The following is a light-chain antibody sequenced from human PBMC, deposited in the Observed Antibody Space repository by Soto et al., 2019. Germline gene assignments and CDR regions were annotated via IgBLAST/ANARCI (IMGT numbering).Light chain of an antibody. J-gene: IGLJ2*01. Sequence: QSALTQPASVSGSPGQSITISCTGTSSDVGGYNYVSWYQQHPGKAPKLMIYDVSNRPSGVSNRFSGSKSGNTASLTFSGLQAEDEADYYCSSYTTSGSLVFGGGTKLTVL. CDR1: SSDVGGYNY. CDR3: SSYTTSGSLV. CDR2: DVS. V-gene: IGLV2-14*01.